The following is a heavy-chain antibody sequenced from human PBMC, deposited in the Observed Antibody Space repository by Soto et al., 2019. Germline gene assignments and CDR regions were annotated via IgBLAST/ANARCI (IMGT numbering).Heavy chain of an antibody. D-gene: IGHD3-9*01. CDR2: VYYGGRS. V-gene: IGHV4-39*01. CDR3: ARLNGYFIYCNCHGQYVIAV. J-gene: IGHJ6*02. Sequence: SETLSLTCTVSSAPVSSTTYTWGWIRQPPGKGLEWVASVYYGGRSYYNPSLNSRVTISVDTSKNQFSLKMTSVTAADTAVYYCARLNGYFIYCNCHGQYVIAVCAQGTT. CDR1: SAPVSSTTYT.